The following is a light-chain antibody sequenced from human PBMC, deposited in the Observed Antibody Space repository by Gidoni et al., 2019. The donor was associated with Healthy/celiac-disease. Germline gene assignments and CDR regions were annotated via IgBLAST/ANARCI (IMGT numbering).Light chain of an antibody. CDR2: AAS. CDR1: QSISSY. Sequence: DIQMTQSPSSLSASVGDRVTITCRASQSISSYLNWYQQKPVKAPKLLIYAASSLQSGVPSRFSGSGSGTDFTLTISSLQPEDFATYYCQQSYSTPRTFXQXTKVEIK. CDR3: QQSYSTPRT. V-gene: IGKV1-39*01. J-gene: IGKJ1*01.